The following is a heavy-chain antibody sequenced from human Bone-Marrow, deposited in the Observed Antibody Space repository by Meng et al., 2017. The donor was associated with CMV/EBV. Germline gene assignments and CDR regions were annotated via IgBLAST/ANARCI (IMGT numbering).Heavy chain of an antibody. V-gene: IGHV4-34*01. CDR3: ARERGDV. Sequence: SETLSLTCAAYGGSFSGYYWSWNRQPPGKGLEWIGEINHSGSTNYNPSLKSRVTISVDTSKNQYSLKQSSVTAADTAVYYCARERGDVWGQGTTVTVSS. J-gene: IGHJ6*02. CDR2: INHSGST. CDR1: GGSFSGYY.